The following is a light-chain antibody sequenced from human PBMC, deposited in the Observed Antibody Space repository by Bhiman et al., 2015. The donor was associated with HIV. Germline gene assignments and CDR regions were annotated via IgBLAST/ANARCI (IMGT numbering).Light chain of an antibody. CDR1: SGDIGDYNY. V-gene: IGLV2-14*03. CDR2: DVN. CDR3: SSYTSSSSRVV. Sequence: QSALTQPASVSGSPGQSITISCTGVSGDIGDYNYVSWYQHHPGKAPQLITYDVNKRPSGVSGRFSGSKSGNTASLTISGLQTEDEASYYCSSYTSSSSRVVFGGGTKLTVL. J-gene: IGLJ2*01.